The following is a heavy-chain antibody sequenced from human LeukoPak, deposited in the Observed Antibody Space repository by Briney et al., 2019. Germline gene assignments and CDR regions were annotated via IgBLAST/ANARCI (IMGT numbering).Heavy chain of an antibody. CDR3: AREGGSSSEPYYFDY. D-gene: IGHD6-6*01. Sequence: ASVKVSCKASGYTFTSYGISWVRQAPGQGLEWMGWISAYNGNTNYAQKLQGRVTMTTDTSTSTAYMELRSLRSDDTTVYYCAREGGSSSEPYYFDYWGQGTLVTVSS. CDR1: GYTFTSYG. CDR2: ISAYNGNT. J-gene: IGHJ4*02. V-gene: IGHV1-18*01.